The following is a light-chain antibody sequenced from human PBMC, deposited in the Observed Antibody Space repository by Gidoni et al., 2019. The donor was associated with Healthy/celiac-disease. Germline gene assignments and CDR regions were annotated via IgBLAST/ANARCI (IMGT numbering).Light chain of an antibody. J-gene: IGLJ2*01. CDR2: DVS. Sequence: QSALTQPASVYGAPGQSITISCTGPSSDVGGYNYVSWYQQHPGKAPKLMIYDVSNRPSGVSNRVSGSKSGNTASLTISGLQVEDEADYYCSSYTSSSTVVFGGGTKLTVL. V-gene: IGLV2-14*03. CDR3: SSYTSSSTVV. CDR1: SSDVGGYNY.